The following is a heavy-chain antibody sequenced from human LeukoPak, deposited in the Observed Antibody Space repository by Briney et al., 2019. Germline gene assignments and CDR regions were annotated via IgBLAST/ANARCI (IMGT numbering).Heavy chain of an antibody. J-gene: IGHJ4*02. D-gene: IGHD3-10*01. Sequence: GESLKISCKGSGHSFTSYWISWVRLMPGKGLEWMGRIDPSDSYTNYSPSFQGHVTISADKSISTAYLQWSSLTASDTAMYYCARTSWFGVDYWGQGTLVTVSS. CDR3: ARTSWFGVDY. V-gene: IGHV5-10-1*01. CDR2: IDPSDSYT. CDR1: GHSFTSYW.